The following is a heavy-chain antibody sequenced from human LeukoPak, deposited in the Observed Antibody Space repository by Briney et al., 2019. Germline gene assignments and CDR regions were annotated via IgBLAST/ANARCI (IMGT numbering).Heavy chain of an antibody. CDR3: ARGSRYGGNY. D-gene: IGHD2-2*01. CDR2: MNPNSGNT. V-gene: IGHV1-8*02. J-gene: IGHJ4*02. Sequence: ASVKVSCKASGGTFSSYAINWVRQATGQGLEWKGWMNPNSGNTGYAQKFQGRVTMTRNTSISTAYMELSSLRSEDTAVYYCARGSRYGGNYWGQGTLVTVSS. CDR1: GGTFSSYA.